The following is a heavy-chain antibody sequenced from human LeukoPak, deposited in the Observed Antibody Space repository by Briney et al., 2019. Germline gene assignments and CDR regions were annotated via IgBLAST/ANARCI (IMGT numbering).Heavy chain of an antibody. J-gene: IGHJ5*02. V-gene: IGHV6-1*01. CDR1: GDSFSSNSAA. CDR2: TYYRSKWYN. D-gene: IGHD6-19*01. Sequence: SQTLSLTCALSGDSFSSNSAAWNWLRQSPSRGLEWLGRTYYRSKWYNDYAVSVKSRITINPDTSKNQFSLQLNSVTPEDTAVYYCARDRIVAVAGNENWFDPWGQGTLVTVSS. CDR3: ARDRIVAVAGNENWFDP.